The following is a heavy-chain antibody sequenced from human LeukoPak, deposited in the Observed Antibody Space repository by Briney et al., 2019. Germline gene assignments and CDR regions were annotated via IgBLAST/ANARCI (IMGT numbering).Heavy chain of an antibody. J-gene: IGHJ4*02. CDR1: GGSISSSSYY. D-gene: IGHD2-2*01. Sequence: SETLSFTCSVFGGSISSSSYYWGWIRQPPGKGLEWIGSIYYSGSSYYNPSLKSRVTISVDTSKNQFSLKLTSVTAADTAVYYCARRDCTSTTCYAGSYYFDYWGQGTLVTVPS. CDR2: IYYSGSS. V-gene: IGHV4-39*01. CDR3: ARRDCTSTTCYAGSYYFDY.